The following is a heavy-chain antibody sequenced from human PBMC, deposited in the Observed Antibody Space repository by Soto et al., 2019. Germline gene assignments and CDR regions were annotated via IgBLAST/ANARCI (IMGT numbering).Heavy chain of an antibody. CDR3: AKSGSSGWYGWFDP. J-gene: IGHJ5*02. V-gene: IGHV2-5*01. CDR1: GFSLRTSGVG. CDR2: IYWNDDK. Sequence: SGPTLVNPTQTLTLTCIFSGFSLRTSGVGGGWIRQPPGKALEWLGFIYWNDDKRYSPSLKSRLTITKDTSKNQVVLTMTNMDPVDTATYYCAKSGSSGWYGWFDPWGQGXQVTVYS. D-gene: IGHD6-19*01.